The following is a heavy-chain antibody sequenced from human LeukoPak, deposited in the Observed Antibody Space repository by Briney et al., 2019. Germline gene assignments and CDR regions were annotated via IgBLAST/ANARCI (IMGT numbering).Heavy chain of an antibody. Sequence: GESLKISCKGSGYSFTSYWIGWVRQMPGKGLEWMGIIYPGDSDTRYSPSFQGQVTISADKSISTAYLQWSSLKASDTAMYYCASSGSIAAAARDAFDIWGQGTMVTVSS. V-gene: IGHV5-51*01. CDR2: IYPGDSDT. D-gene: IGHD6-25*01. CDR1: GYSFTSYW. J-gene: IGHJ3*02. CDR3: ASSGSIAAAARDAFDI.